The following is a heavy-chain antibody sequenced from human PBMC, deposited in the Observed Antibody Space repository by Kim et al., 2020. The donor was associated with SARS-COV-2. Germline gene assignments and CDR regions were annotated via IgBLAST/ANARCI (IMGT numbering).Heavy chain of an antibody. CDR3: ARGRRDYYGSGSYYNERLKVWFDP. Sequence: ASVKVSCKASGYTFTSYAMHWVRQAPGQRLEWMGWINAGNGNTKYSQKFQGRVTITRDTSASTAYMELSSLRSEDTAVYYCARGRRDYYGSGSYYNERLKVWFDPWGQGTLVTVSS. V-gene: IGHV1-3*01. CDR2: INAGNGNT. J-gene: IGHJ5*02. CDR1: GYTFTSYA. D-gene: IGHD3-10*01.